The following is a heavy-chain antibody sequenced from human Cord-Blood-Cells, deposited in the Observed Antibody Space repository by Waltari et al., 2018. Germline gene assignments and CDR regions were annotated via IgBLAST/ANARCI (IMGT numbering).Heavy chain of an antibody. J-gene: IGHJ3*02. CDR1: GYTLTELS. V-gene: IGHV1-24*01. CDR2: FDPESGET. Sequence: QVQLVQSGAEVKKPGASVKVSCKVSGYTLTELSMHWVRQAPGKGREWMGGFDPESGETIYEQELRGRVTMTEDTATDTAYMELSSLRSEDTAVYYCAFSSSSTVDAFDIWGQGTMVTVSS. CDR3: AFSSSSTVDAFDI. D-gene: IGHD6-6*01.